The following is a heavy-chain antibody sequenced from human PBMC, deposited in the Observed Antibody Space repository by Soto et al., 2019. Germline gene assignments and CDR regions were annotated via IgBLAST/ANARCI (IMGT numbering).Heavy chain of an antibody. Sequence: QLQLQASGPGLVKPSETLSLTCSVSGGSISSVSHYWGWIRQPPGKGLQWLGSIYYSGSLYHNPSLRSRVTMSIDTSKKQFPLRLTSVTAADAAVYYCAGLLHDRRGYYYFDNWGQGTLVTVSS. CDR1: GGSISSVSHY. D-gene: IGHD3-22*01. J-gene: IGHJ4*02. CDR2: IYYSGSL. V-gene: IGHV4-39*01. CDR3: AGLLHDRRGYYYFDN.